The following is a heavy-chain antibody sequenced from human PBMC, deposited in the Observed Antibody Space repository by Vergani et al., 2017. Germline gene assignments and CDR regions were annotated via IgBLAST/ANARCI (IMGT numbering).Heavy chain of an antibody. V-gene: IGHV1-8*01. Sequence: QVQLVQSGAEVKKPGASVKVSCKASGYTFTSYDINWVRQATGQGLEWMGWMNPNSGNTGYAQKFQGRVTITADESTSTAYMELSSLRSEDTAVYYCAKGLSGEAPNDYYYYYYMDVWGKGTTVTVSS. D-gene: IGHD2-15*01. CDR3: AKGLSGEAPNDYYYYYYMDV. CDR2: MNPNSGNT. CDR1: GYTFTSYD. J-gene: IGHJ6*03.